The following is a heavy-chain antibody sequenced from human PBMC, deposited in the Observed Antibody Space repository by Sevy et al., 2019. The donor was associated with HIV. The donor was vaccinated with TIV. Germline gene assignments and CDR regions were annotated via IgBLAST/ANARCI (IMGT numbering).Heavy chain of an antibody. D-gene: IGHD2-2*01. CDR1: GGSIRSDY. J-gene: IGHJ4*02. V-gene: IGHV4-59*01. CDR3: ARSRGYFDY. CDR2: INYSGST. Sequence: SETLSLTYTVSGGSIRSDYWSWIRQPPGKGLEWIGYINYSGSTNYNPSLKSRVTISVDTSKNQISLKLSSVTAADTAVYYCARSRGYFDYWGQGTLVTVSS.